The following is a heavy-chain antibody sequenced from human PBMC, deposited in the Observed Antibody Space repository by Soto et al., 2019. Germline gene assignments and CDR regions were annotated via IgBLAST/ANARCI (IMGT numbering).Heavy chain of an antibody. Sequence: PSETLSLTCTVSGGSLNNYNWNWIRQSAGTGLEWIGRIYSSGKTYYNPSLKSRVTLSLDMLNNQISLKVTSVTAADTAMYYCARERTYQMFGDDALDFWGLRTMVTVSS. V-gene: IGHV4-4*07. D-gene: IGHD2-2*01. J-gene: IGHJ3*01. CDR3: ARERTYQMFGDDALDF. CDR2: IYSSGKT. CDR1: GGSLNNYN.